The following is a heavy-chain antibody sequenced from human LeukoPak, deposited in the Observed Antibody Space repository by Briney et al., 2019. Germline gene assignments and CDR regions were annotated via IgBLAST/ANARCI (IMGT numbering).Heavy chain of an antibody. J-gene: IGHJ4*02. Sequence: SETVSLTCSVSGGSISSDYWSWVRQPPGDGLEWIGLISYSGSPDYNPSLQSRVTISLDKSKNHFSLKLPSVTSADTAVYYCARGGASSRSFDFWGQGTLVTVSS. V-gene: IGHV4-59*01. CDR2: ISYSGSP. CDR3: ARGGASSRSFDF. D-gene: IGHD6-13*01. CDR1: GGSISSDY.